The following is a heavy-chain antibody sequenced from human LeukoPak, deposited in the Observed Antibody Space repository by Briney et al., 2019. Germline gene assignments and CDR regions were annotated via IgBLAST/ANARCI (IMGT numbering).Heavy chain of an antibody. CDR3: ARDPTNTSGRYAYFDY. V-gene: IGHV1-18*01. CDR1: GYTFTHHG. Sequence: ASERVSCKASGYTFTHHGITWVRQAPGQGLEWMGWISAYNGDTHYAQNFQGRVTLTTDTSTITAYMELRSLRSDDTAVYYCARDPTNTSGRYAYFDYWGQGTLVTVSS. CDR2: ISAYNGDT. D-gene: IGHD6-19*01. J-gene: IGHJ4*02.